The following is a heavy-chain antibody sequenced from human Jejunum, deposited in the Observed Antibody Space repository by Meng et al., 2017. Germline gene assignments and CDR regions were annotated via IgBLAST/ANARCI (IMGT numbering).Heavy chain of an antibody. V-gene: IGHV2-5*02. Sequence: SGPTLVKPTQTLTLTCSFSGFSLTTNDVGVGWIRQTPGKALEWLAVIYWDDDKRYSPYLKNRLTVTKDTSNNQVVLSVTNMDPVDTATYYCAHTLYSKSCFDSWGQGTPVTVSS. CDR1: GFSLTTNDVG. CDR2: IYWDDDK. D-gene: IGHD3-16*02. J-gene: IGHJ4*02. CDR3: AHTLYSKSCFDS.